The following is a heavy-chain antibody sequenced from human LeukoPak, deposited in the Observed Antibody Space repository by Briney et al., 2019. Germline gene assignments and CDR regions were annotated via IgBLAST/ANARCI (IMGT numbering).Heavy chain of an antibody. V-gene: IGHV3-66*01. CDR3: ARVYGIMEYYFDY. CDR1: GFTVSSNY. CDR2: IYSGGST. D-gene: IGHD3-16*01. Sequence: GGSLRLSCAASGFTVSSNYMSWVRQAPGKGLEWVSVIYSGGSTYYADSVKGRFTISRDNSKNTLYLQMNSLRAEDTAVYYCARVYGIMEYYFDYWGQETLVTVSS. J-gene: IGHJ4*02.